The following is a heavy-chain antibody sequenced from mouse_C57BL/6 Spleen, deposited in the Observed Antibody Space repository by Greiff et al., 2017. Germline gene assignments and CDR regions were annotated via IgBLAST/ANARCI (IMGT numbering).Heavy chain of an antibody. CDR1: GFTFSSYA. CDR2: ISSGGDYI. Sequence: EVKVVESGEGLVKPGGSLKLSCAASGFTFSSYAMSWVRQTPEKRLEWVAYISSGGDYIYYADTVKGRFTISRENARNTLYLQMSSLKSEDTAMYYCTRDRYDYDVDYAMDYWGQGTSVTVSS. CDR3: TRDRYDYDVDYAMDY. J-gene: IGHJ4*01. V-gene: IGHV5-9-1*02. D-gene: IGHD2-4*01.